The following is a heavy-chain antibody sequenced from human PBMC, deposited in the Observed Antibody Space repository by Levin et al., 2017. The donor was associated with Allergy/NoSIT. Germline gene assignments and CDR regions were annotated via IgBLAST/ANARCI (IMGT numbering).Heavy chain of an antibody. CDR1: GFTFSSYS. Sequence: GESLKISCAASGFTFSSYSMNWVRQAPGKGLEWVSYISSSSSTIYYADSVKGRFTISRDNAKNSLYLQMNSLRDEDTAVYYCARDLAAPSDYWGQGTLVTVSS. J-gene: IGHJ4*02. D-gene: IGHD2-15*01. V-gene: IGHV3-48*02. CDR2: ISSSSSTI. CDR3: ARDLAAPSDY.